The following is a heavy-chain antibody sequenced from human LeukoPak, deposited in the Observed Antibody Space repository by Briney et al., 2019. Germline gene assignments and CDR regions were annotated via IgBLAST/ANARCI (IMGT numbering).Heavy chain of an antibody. J-gene: IGHJ4*02. Sequence: GGSLRLSCAASGFTVSSNYMSWVRQAPGKGLEWVSVIYSGGSTYYADSVKGRFTISRDNSKDTLYLQMNSLRAEDTAVYYCAKAHISYSGGYLNFDYWGQGTLVTVSS. CDR1: GFTVSSNY. D-gene: IGHD1-26*01. V-gene: IGHV3-53*01. CDR2: IYSGGST. CDR3: AKAHISYSGGYLNFDY.